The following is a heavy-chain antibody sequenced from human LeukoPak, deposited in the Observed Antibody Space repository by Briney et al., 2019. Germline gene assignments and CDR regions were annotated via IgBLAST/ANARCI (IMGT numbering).Heavy chain of an antibody. CDR1: RGTFSSYA. J-gene: IGHJ6*04. D-gene: IGHD5-12*01. Sequence: GASVKVSCKASRGTFSSYAISGVRQAPGQRLEWMGGIIPIFGTANYAQKFQGRVTITADESTSTAYMELSSLRSEDTAVYYCARVYSGYDKNYYYGMDVWGKGTTVTVSS. CDR3: ARVYSGYDKNYYYGMDV. CDR2: IIPIFGTA. V-gene: IGHV1-69*13.